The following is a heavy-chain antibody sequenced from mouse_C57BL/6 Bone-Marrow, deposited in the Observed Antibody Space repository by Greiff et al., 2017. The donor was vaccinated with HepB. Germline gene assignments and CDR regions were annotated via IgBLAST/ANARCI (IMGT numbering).Heavy chain of an antibody. J-gene: IGHJ3*01. D-gene: IGHD2-14*01. Sequence: VQLQQSGAELVRPGASVKLSCTASGFNIKDDYMHWVKQRPEQGLEWIGWIDPENGDTEYASKFQGKATITADTSSNTAYLQLSSLTSEDTAVYYCTTEGVGTTWFAYWGQGTLVTVSA. V-gene: IGHV14-4*01. CDR3: TTEGVGTTWFAY. CDR1: GFNIKDDY. CDR2: IDPENGDT.